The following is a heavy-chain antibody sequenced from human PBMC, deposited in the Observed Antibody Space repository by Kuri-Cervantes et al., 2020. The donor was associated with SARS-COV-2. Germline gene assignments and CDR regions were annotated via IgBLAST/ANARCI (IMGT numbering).Heavy chain of an antibody. D-gene: IGHD3-22*01. Sequence: GESLKISCAASGFTFSNAWMSWVRQAPGKGLEWVSAISGSGGSTYYADSVKGRFTISRDNSKNTLYLQMNSLRAEDTAVYYCAKSKGRENGWVYSSDLDAFDIWGQGTMVTVSS. CDR1: GFTFSNAW. CDR2: ISGSGGST. V-gene: IGHV3-23*01. CDR3: AKSKGRENGWVYSSDLDAFDI. J-gene: IGHJ3*02.